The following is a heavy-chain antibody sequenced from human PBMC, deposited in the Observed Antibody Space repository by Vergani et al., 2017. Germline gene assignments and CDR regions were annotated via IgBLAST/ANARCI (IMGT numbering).Heavy chain of an antibody. CDR1: GFSFNSYW. V-gene: IGHV3-74*03. D-gene: IGHD3-10*01. CDR3: ARYRYYLGSGSYPYFYYYGLDV. J-gene: IGHJ6*02. CDR2: IKSDGSIT. Sequence: DVHLAESGGGFFQPGGSLRLSCSASGFSFNSYWMHWVRQVPGKGLLWVSRIKSDGSITAYADSVKGRFTISRDNAQNTLYLQMNSLRAEDTGVYYCARYRYYLGSGSYPYFYYYGLDVWGQGTAVTVSS.